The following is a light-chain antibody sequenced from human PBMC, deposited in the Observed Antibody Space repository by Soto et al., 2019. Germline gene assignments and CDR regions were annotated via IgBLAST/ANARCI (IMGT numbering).Light chain of an antibody. V-gene: IGKV3-20*01. Sequence: EMVLPQSPGTLSLSPGERATLSCRASQSVSSSYLAWYQQKPGQAPRLLIYGASSRATGIPDRFSGSGSGTDFTLTIRRLEPEDFAVYYCQQYGSSPPITFGQGTRLESK. J-gene: IGKJ5*01. CDR2: GAS. CDR3: QQYGSSPPIT. CDR1: QSVSSSY.